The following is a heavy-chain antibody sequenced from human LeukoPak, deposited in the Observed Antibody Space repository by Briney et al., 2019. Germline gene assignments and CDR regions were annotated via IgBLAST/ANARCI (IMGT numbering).Heavy chain of an antibody. J-gene: IGHJ4*02. CDR2: IYYSGST. V-gene: IGHV4-31*03. CDR1: GGSISSGGYY. Sequence: SETLSLTCTDSGGSISSGGYYWSWIRQHPGKGLEWIGYIYYSGSTYYNPSLKSRVTISVDTSKNQFSLKLSSVTAADTAVYYCARFVVPAASFDYWAREPWSPSPQ. D-gene: IGHD2-2*01. CDR3: ARFVVPAASFDY.